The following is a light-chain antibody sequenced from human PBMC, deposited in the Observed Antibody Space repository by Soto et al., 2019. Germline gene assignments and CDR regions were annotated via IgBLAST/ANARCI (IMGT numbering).Light chain of an antibody. CDR2: DVT. V-gene: IGLV2-14*01. Sequence: QSALTQPASVSGSPGQSITISCAGSSSDIGSYDYVCWFQQHPGKAPKLMIYDVTSRPSGVSNRFSGSKSGNTASLTISGLQAEDEADYYCSSYTTTVARGVVFGGGTQLTVL. CDR1: SSDIGSYDY. J-gene: IGLJ2*01. CDR3: SSYTTTVARGVV.